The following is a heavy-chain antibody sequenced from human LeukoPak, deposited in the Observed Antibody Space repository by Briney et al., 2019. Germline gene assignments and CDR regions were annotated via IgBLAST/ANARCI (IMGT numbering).Heavy chain of an antibody. CDR1: GYTFTGYY. CDR2: INPNSGGT. Sequence: ASVKVSCKASGYTFTGYYMHWVRQAPRQGLEWMGWINPNSGGTNYAQKFQGRVTMTRDTSISTAYMELSRLRSDDTAVYDCARAGGTLNYFDYWGQGTLVAVSS. D-gene: IGHD1/OR15-1a*01. CDR3: ARAGGTLNYFDY. J-gene: IGHJ4*02. V-gene: IGHV1-2*02.